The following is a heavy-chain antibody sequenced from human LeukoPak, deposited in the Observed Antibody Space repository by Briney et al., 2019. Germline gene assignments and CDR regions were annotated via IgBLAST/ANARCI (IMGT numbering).Heavy chain of an antibody. V-gene: IGHV3-74*01. CDR2: ITNDGSST. CDR3: VSFYETY. CDR1: GLTFSSHW. D-gene: IGHD2/OR15-2a*01. J-gene: IGHJ4*02. Sequence: GGSLRLSCAASGLTFSSHWMHWVRQAPGKGLVWVSRITNDGSSTSYADSVKGRFTISKDNAKNTVYLQMNSLRAEDTAVYYCVSFYETYWGRGTLVTVSS.